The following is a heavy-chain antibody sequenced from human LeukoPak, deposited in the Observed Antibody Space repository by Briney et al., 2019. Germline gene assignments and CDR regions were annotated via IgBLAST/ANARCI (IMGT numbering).Heavy chain of an antibody. CDR2: IYPGDSDI. Sequence: GESLKISCKGSGYNFIKYWIGWVRQMPGKGLEWMGIIYPGDSDIRYSPSFQGQVTISADKSISTAYLRWSSLKASDTAMYYCARRGGYDYNNHLGYWGQGTLVTVSS. V-gene: IGHV5-51*01. J-gene: IGHJ4*02. CDR1: GYNFIKYW. CDR3: ARRGGYDYNNHLGY. D-gene: IGHD4-11*01.